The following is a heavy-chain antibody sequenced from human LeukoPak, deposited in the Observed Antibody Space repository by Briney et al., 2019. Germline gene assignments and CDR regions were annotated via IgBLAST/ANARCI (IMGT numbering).Heavy chain of an antibody. D-gene: IGHD1-14*01. V-gene: IGHV1-18*01. CDR1: GYTFTSYG. CDR2: ISAYNGNT. J-gene: IGHJ6*02. Sequence: ASVKVSCKASGYTFTSYGVSWVRQAPGQGLEWMGWISAYNGNTNYAQKVQGRVTMTTDTSTNTAYMELRSLRSDDTAVYYCAREETHHVYYGMDVWGQGTMVTVSS. CDR3: AREETHHVYYGMDV.